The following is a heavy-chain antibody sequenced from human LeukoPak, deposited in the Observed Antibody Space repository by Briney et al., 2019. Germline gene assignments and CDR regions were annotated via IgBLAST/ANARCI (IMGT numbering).Heavy chain of an antibody. V-gene: IGHV3-11*04. J-gene: IGHJ5*02. CDR3: ARGPYCGGDCYTPTNWFDP. Sequence: PGGSLRLSCAASGFTFSDYYMSWIRQAPGKGLEWVSYISSSGSTIYYADSVKGRFTISRDNAKNSLYLQMNSLRAEDTAVYYCARGPYCGGDCYTPTNWFDPWGQGTLVTVSS. CDR2: ISSSGSTI. CDR1: GFTFSDYY. D-gene: IGHD2-21*02.